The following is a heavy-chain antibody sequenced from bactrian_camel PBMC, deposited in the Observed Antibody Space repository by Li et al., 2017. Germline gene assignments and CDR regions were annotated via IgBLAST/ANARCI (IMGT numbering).Heavy chain of an antibody. D-gene: IGHD6*01. CDR1: GYTYNPYC. CDR2: IDNFGST. Sequence: VQLVESGGGSVQAGGSLRLSCAASGYTYNPYCMGWFRQAPGKEREGVAVIDNFGSTDYVDSVKGRFTISRDNAKQMAYLQMNSLKPEDTGVYYCASGDWDGGSCDAAFISDQGTQVTVS. J-gene: IGHJ4*01. V-gene: IGHV3S53*01.